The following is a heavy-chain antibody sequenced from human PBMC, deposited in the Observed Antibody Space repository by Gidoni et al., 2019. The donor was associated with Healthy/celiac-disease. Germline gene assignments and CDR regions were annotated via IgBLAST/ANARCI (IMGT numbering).Heavy chain of an antibody. D-gene: IGHD6-19*01. Sequence: QLQLQESGPGLVKPSETLSLTCTVSGGSISSSSYYWGWIRQPPGKGLEWIGSIYYSGSTYYNPSLKSRVTISVDTSKNQFSLKLSSVTAADTAVYYCARHASGWYGYWFDPWGQGTLVTVSS. J-gene: IGHJ5*02. CDR1: GGSISSSSYY. V-gene: IGHV4-39*01. CDR2: IYYSGST. CDR3: ARHASGWYGYWFDP.